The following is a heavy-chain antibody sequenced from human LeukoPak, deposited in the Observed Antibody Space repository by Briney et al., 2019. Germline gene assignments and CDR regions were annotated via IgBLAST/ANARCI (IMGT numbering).Heavy chain of an antibody. V-gene: IGHV4-59*01. CDR3: ARGHDSSGYYSGYYFDY. D-gene: IGHD3-22*01. Sequence: PSETLSLTCTVSGGSISSYYWSWIRQPPGKGLEWIGYIYYSGTTNYNPSLKSRVTISVDTSKNQFSLKLSSVTAADTAVYYCARGHDSSGYYSGYYFDYWGQGTLVTVSS. CDR1: GGSISSYY. CDR2: IYYSGTT. J-gene: IGHJ4*02.